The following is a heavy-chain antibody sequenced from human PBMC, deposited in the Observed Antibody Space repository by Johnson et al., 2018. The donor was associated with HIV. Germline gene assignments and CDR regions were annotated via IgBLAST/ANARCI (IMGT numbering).Heavy chain of an antibody. J-gene: IGHJ3*02. CDR2: IYSGGST. Sequence: VQLEESGGRVVRPGGSLRLSCAASGFTVSSNYMSWVRQAPGKGLEWVSVIYSGGSTYYADSVKGRFTISRDNSKNTLYLQMNSLRVEDTAVYYCAKDEGYDSSGYDAFDIWGQGTMVTVSS. CDR1: GFTVSSNY. D-gene: IGHD3-22*01. CDR3: AKDEGYDSSGYDAFDI. V-gene: IGHV3-53*01.